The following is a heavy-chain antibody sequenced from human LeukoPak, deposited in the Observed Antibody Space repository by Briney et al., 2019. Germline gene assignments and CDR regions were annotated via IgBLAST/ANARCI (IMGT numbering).Heavy chain of an antibody. Sequence: SETLSLTCTVSGGSISSYYWSWIRQPAGKGLEWIGRIYTSGSTNYNPSLKSRVTMSVDTSKNQFSLKLSSVTAADTAVYYCARDSMSSGYYFGLDYWGQGTLVTVSS. V-gene: IGHV4-4*07. J-gene: IGHJ4*02. CDR3: ARDSMSSGYYFGLDY. D-gene: IGHD3-22*01. CDR2: IYTSGST. CDR1: GGSISSYY.